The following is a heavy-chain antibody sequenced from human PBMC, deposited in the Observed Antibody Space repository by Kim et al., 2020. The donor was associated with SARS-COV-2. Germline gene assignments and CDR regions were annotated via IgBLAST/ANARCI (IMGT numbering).Heavy chain of an antibody. V-gene: IGHV4-39*01. D-gene: IGHD3-3*01. J-gene: IGHJ6*01. CDR1: GGSISSSSYY. CDR3: ARLPWSYSYYYGMDV. CDR2: IYYSGST. Sequence: SETLSLTCTVSGGSISSSSYYWGWIRQPPGKGLEWIGSIYYSGSTYYNPSLKSRVTISVDTSKNQFSLKLSSVTAADTAVYYCARLPWSYSYYYGMDVWG.